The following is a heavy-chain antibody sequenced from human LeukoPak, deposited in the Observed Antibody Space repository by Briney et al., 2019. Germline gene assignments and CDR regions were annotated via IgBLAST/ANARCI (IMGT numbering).Heavy chain of an antibody. D-gene: IGHD3-10*01. CDR3: ARDGSHYYFDY. V-gene: IGHV4-34*01. Sequence: SETLSLTCAVYGGSFSGYYWSWIRQSPGKGLEWIGSIYSSGTTYYNPSLKSRVTISVDTSKNQFSLRLSSVTAADTAVFYCARDGSHYYFDYWGQGTLVTVSS. CDR1: GGSFSGYY. J-gene: IGHJ4*02. CDR2: IYSSGTT.